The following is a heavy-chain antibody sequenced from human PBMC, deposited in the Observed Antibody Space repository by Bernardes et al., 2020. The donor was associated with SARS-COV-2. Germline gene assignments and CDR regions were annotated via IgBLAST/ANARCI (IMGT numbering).Heavy chain of an antibody. CDR2: ISTDGRTT. Sequence: GSLKPPGAAPGFTSSSYWMHGVRQIPGRGQVWPPRISTDGRTTNYADSVEGRFTISRDNAKNTLWLQMNSLGADDTAVYYCARGVSSGYRINYWGPGTLVTVSS. CDR3: ARGVSSGYRINY. CDR1: GFTSSSYW. J-gene: IGHJ4*02. V-gene: IGHV3-74*01. D-gene: IGHD3-22*01.